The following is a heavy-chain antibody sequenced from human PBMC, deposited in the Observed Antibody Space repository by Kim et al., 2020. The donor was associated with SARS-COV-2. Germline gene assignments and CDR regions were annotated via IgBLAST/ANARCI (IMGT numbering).Heavy chain of an antibody. CDR1: GLTFSGAD. Sequence: GGSLRLPCTASGLTFSGADMHWVRQGAGKGLEWVSAIGTIADTFYADSVKGRFTISRDNAKNSVYLQMNSLRAGDTAVYYCVRHRTGGWYGDFDYWGQGILVTVSS. CDR3: VRHRTGGWYGDFDY. CDR2: IGTIADT. D-gene: IGHD6-19*01. J-gene: IGHJ4*02. V-gene: IGHV3-13*01.